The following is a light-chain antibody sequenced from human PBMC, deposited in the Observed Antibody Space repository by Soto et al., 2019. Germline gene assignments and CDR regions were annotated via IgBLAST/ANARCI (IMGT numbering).Light chain of an antibody. CDR3: QQLSDWPPLT. CDR2: DAS. Sequence: EIVLTQSPATLSLSPEERATLSCRASQSVSSYLAWYQQKPGQAPRLLIYDASNRATGIPARFSGSGSGTDFTLTISSLEPEDFAVYYCQQLSDWPPLTFGGGTKVEIK. V-gene: IGKV3-11*01. CDR1: QSVSSY. J-gene: IGKJ4*01.